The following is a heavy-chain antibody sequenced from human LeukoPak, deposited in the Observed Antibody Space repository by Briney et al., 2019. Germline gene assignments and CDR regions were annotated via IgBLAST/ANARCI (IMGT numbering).Heavy chain of an antibody. V-gene: IGHV4-30-2*01. Sequence: TLSLTCTVSGGSLSSGGYYGSWIRQPPGKGLEWIGYIYHSGSTYYNPSLKSRVTISVDRSKNQFSLKLSSVTAADTAVYYCARSITIFGVVTLPFDYWGQGTLVTVSS. CDR2: IYHSGST. D-gene: IGHD3-3*01. CDR3: ARSITIFGVVTLPFDY. CDR1: GGSLSSGGYY. J-gene: IGHJ4*02.